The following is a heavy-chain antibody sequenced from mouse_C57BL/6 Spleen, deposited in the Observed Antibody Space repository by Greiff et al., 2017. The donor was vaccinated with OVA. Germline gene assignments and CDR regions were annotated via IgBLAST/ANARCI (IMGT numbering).Heavy chain of an antibody. D-gene: IGHD2-5*01. Sequence: DVKLQESGPGLVKPSPSLSLTCSVTGYSITSGYYWNWIRQFPGNKLEWMGYISYDGSNNYNPSLKNRISITRDTSKNQFFLKLNSVTTEDTATYYCASHYSNYAMDYWGQGTSVTVSS. CDR2: ISYDGSN. CDR1: GYSITSGYY. CDR3: ASHYSNYAMDY. J-gene: IGHJ4*01. V-gene: IGHV3-6*01.